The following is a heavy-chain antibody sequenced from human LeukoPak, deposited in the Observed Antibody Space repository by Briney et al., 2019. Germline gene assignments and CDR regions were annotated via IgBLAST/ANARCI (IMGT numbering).Heavy chain of an antibody. CDR3: ARDPIAGSGAVADAFDI. Sequence: PSETLSLTCTVSGDSISSNNYYWGWIRQPPGKGLEWIGTIYYSGRTYFNPSLQSRVTISVDTSKNQFSLTVSSVTAADTAIYYCARDPIAGSGAVADAFDIWGQGAMISVSS. J-gene: IGHJ3*02. D-gene: IGHD2-8*02. CDR2: IYYSGRT. CDR1: GDSISSNNYY. V-gene: IGHV4-39*07.